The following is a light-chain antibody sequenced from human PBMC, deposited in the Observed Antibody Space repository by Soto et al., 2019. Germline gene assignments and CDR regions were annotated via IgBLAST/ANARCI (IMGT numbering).Light chain of an antibody. Sequence: DIQMTQSHSTLSAFVGDRVTITCRASESISSWLAWYQQKPGKAPKLLIYKASSLESGVPSRFSGSGSGTEFTLTISSLQPDDFATYYCQQYNTYSTFGQGTKLEIK. CDR1: ESISSW. J-gene: IGKJ2*01. CDR2: KAS. CDR3: QQYNTYST. V-gene: IGKV1-5*03.